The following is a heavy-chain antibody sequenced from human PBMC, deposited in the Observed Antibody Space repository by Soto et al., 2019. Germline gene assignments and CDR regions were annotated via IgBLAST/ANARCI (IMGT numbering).Heavy chain of an antibody. CDR2: ISGSGGST. J-gene: IGHJ4*02. CDR3: AKDLGGMYYDILTGYPRGGY. CDR1: GFTFSSYA. V-gene: IGHV3-23*01. Sequence: GGSLRLSCAASGFTFSSYAMSWVRQAPGKGLEWVSAISGSGGSTYYADSVKGRFTISRNNSKNTLYLQMNSLRAEDTAVYYCAKDLGGMYYDILTGYPRGGYWGQGTLVTVSS. D-gene: IGHD3-9*01.